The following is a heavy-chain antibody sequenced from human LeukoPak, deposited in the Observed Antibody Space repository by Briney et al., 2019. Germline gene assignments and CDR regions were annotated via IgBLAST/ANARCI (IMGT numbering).Heavy chain of an antibody. CDR2: ISGSGDNT. D-gene: IGHD6-13*01. CDR3: AKRFRGSSGLYYFDY. Sequence: PGGSLRLSCAASGFTFSSYAMSWVRQAPGKGLEWVSGISGSGDNTYYADSVKGRFTISRDNSKNTLYVQVNSLGTEDTAAYYCAKRFRGSSGLYYFDYWGQGTLVTVSS. J-gene: IGHJ4*02. V-gene: IGHV3-23*01. CDR1: GFTFSSYA.